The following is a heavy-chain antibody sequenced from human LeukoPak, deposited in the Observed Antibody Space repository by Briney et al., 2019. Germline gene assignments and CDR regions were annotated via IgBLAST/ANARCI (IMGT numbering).Heavy chain of an antibody. V-gene: IGHV1-3*03. CDR3: AKGGRTVTSIDY. CDR1: GYTFTSYA. CDR2: INTGNGNT. D-gene: IGHD4-17*01. J-gene: IGHJ4*02. Sequence: ASVKVSCKASGYTFTSYAMHWVRQAPGQRLEWMGWINTGNGNTKYSQEFQGRVTITRDTSANTAYMELSSLRSEDMAVYYCAKGGRTVTSIDYWGQGTLVTVSS.